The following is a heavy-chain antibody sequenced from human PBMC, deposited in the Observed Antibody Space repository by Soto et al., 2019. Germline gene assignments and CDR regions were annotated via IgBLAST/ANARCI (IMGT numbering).Heavy chain of an antibody. J-gene: IGHJ4*02. Sequence: SETLSLTCTVSGGSISSSSYYWGWIRQPPGKGLEWIGSIYYSGSTYYNPSLKSRVTISVDTSKNQFSLKLSSVTAADTAVYYCARQLGELFDYWGQGTLVTVSS. CDR1: GGSISSSSYY. D-gene: IGHD1-26*01. CDR2: IYYSGST. CDR3: ARQLGELFDY. V-gene: IGHV4-39*01.